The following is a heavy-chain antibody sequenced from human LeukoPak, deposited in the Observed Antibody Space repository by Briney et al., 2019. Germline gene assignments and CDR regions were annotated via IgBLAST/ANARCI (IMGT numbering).Heavy chain of an antibody. V-gene: IGHV1-69*05. CDR3: ARAIYYYDSSGYYGPYYYYMDV. J-gene: IGHJ6*03. Sequence: SVKVSCKASGGTFSSYAISWVRQAPGQGLEWMGGIIPIFGTANYAQKLQGRVTMTTDTSTSTAYMELRSLRSDDTAVYYCARAIYYYDSSGYYGPYYYYMDVWGKGTTVTVSS. CDR2: IIPIFGTA. CDR1: GGTFSSYA. D-gene: IGHD3-22*01.